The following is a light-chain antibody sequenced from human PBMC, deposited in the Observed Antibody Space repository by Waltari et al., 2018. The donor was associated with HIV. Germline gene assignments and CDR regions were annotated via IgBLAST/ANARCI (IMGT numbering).Light chain of an antibody. CDR3: QQYNNWPLT. CDR1: QSVSSN. CDR2: GAS. Sequence: ELEMTQSPATLSVSPGERAPLSCRASQSVSSNLAWYQQKPGQAPRLLIYGASTRATGIPARFSGSGSGTEFTLTISSLQSEDFAVYYCQQYNNWPLTFGQGTKVEIK. V-gene: IGKV3-15*01. J-gene: IGKJ1*01.